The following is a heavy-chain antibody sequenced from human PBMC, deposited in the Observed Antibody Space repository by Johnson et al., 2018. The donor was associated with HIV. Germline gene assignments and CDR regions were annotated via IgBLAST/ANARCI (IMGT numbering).Heavy chain of an antibody. D-gene: IGHD4-11*01. V-gene: IGHV3-30*18. CDR1: GFTFSNYG. Sequence: QVQLVESGGGVVQPGRSLRLSCAASGFTFSNYGMHWVRQSPGRGLEWVAVILNDGTNQFYADSVKGRFTIYRDNAKNTLYLQMNSLRAEDTALYYCAKSTAISTVTTGAFDIWGQGTMVTVSS. CDR2: ILNDGTNQ. CDR3: AKSTAISTVTTGAFDI. J-gene: IGHJ3*02.